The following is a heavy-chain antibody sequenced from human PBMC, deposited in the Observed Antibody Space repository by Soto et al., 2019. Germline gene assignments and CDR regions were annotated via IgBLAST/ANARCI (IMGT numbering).Heavy chain of an antibody. V-gene: IGHV4-30-4*01. J-gene: IGHJ4*02. D-gene: IGHD3-22*01. Sequence: PSETLSLTCTVSGGSISSGDYYWSWIRQPPGKGLEWIGYIYYSGSTYYNPSLKSRVTISVDTSKNQYSLKLSSVTAADTAVYYCARLTYYYDSSGYRNSDYWGQGTLVTVSS. CDR3: ARLTYYYDSSGYRNSDY. CDR2: IYYSGST. CDR1: GGSISSGDYY.